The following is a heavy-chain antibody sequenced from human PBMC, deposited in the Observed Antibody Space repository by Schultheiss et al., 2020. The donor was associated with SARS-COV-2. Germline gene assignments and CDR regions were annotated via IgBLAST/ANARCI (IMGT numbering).Heavy chain of an antibody. CDR2: ISTSSNAI. Sequence: GGSLRLSCAASGFSFSAYNMNWVRQAPGKGLEWLSYISTSSNAIYYADSVKGRFTISRDNAKNSLFLQMNGLRAEDTAVYYCARDSGMGSSWFSPVYYYYYGMDVWGQGTTVTVSS. D-gene: IGHD6-13*01. CDR1: GFSFSAYN. CDR3: ARDSGMGSSWFSPVYYYYYGMDV. J-gene: IGHJ6*02. V-gene: IGHV3-48*04.